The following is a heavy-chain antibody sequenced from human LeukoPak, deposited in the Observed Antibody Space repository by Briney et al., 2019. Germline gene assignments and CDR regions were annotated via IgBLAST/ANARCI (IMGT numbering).Heavy chain of an antibody. D-gene: IGHD1-26*01. V-gene: IGHV3-73*01. CDR1: GFSFNGYG. CDR3: TRSASVDIGGRPDFCYFDL. CDR2: IRSKANYYAT. J-gene: IGHJ2*01. Sequence: GGSLKLSCEGSGFSFNGYGLHWVRQASGERLEWIGRIRSKANYYATAYVESVKGRFIVSRDDSKRSAYLQMNDLKTEDTAVYYCTRSASVDIGGRPDFCYFDLWGRGTLVTVSS.